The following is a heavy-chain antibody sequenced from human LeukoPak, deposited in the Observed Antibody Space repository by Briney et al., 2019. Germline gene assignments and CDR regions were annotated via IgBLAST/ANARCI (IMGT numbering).Heavy chain of an antibody. J-gene: IGHJ5*02. CDR2: IYYSGST. Sequence: SETLSLTCTVSGGSISSYYWSWIRQPPGTGLEWIGYIYYSGSTNYNPSLKSRVTISVDTSKNQFSLKLTSVTAADTAVYYCARVDYGSSSGWFDPWGQGTLVTVSS. CDR3: ARVDYGSSSGWFDP. D-gene: IGHD6-6*01. V-gene: IGHV4-59*12. CDR1: GGSISSYY.